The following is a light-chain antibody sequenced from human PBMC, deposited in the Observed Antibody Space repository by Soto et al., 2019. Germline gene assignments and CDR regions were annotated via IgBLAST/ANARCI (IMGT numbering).Light chain of an antibody. CDR1: QSVTSNF. V-gene: IGKV3-20*01. CDR3: QHYGNSPRT. J-gene: IGKJ1*01. CDR2: GVY. Sequence: IVLTQSPGTLSVSAGESATLYCRASQSVTSNFLAWYQQRPGQAPRLLIYGVYSRATGIPDRFSGSASGTDFTLTISRVEAEDFAVYYCQHYGNSPRTFGQGTKWIS.